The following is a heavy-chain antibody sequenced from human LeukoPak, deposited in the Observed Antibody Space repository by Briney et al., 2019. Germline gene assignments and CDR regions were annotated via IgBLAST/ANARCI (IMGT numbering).Heavy chain of an antibody. V-gene: IGHV3-48*04. J-gene: IGHJ4*02. Sequence: GGSLRLSCAASGFTFSSYSMNWVRQAPGKGLEWVSYISSSSSTIYYADSVKGRFTISRDNAKNSLFLQINSLRAEDTAIYYCATDAVRDTEYWGQGTLVTVSS. CDR1: GFTFSSYS. D-gene: IGHD3-10*01. CDR3: ATDAVRDTEY. CDR2: ISSSSSTI.